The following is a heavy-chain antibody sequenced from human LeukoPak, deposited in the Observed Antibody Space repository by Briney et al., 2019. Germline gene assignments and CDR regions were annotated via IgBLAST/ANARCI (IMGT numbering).Heavy chain of an antibody. J-gene: IGHJ4*02. CDR1: GFTFSPVW. V-gene: IGHV3-23*01. Sequence: GGSLRLSCAASGFTFSPVWMHWVRQAPGKGLEWVSAISGSGGSTYYADSVKGRFTISRDNSKNTLYLQMNSLRAEDTAVYYCASSDYDFWSGTFDYWGQGTLVTVSS. CDR3: ASSDYDFWSGTFDY. CDR2: ISGSGGST. D-gene: IGHD3-3*01.